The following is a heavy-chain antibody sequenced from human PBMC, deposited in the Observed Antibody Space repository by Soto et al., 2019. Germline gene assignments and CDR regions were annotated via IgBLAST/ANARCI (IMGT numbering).Heavy chain of an antibody. CDR3: ARRTIFGVVTPYYYGMDV. Sequence: GESLKISCKGSGYSFTSYWIGWVRQMPGKGLEWMGIIYPGDSDTRYSPSFQGQVTISADKSISTAYLQWSSLKASDTAMYYCARRTIFGVVTPYYYGMDVWGQGTTVTVSS. V-gene: IGHV5-51*01. CDR2: IYPGDSDT. J-gene: IGHJ6*02. CDR1: GYSFTSYW. D-gene: IGHD3-3*01.